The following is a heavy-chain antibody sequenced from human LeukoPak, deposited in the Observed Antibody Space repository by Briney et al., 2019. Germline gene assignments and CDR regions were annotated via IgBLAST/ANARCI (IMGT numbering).Heavy chain of an antibody. J-gene: IGHJ6*02. CDR1: GGSVSTYY. CDR2: IYYSGST. V-gene: IGHV4-59*02. Sequence: SETLSLTCTVSGGSVSTYYWNWIRQPPGKGLEWIGYIYYSGSTNYNPSLKSRLTISVDTSNNQFSLKLSSVTAADTAVYYCARRRHGMDVWGQGATVTVSS. CDR3: ARRRHGMDV.